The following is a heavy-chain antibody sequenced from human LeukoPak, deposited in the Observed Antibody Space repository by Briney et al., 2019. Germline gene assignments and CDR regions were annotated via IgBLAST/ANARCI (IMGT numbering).Heavy chain of an antibody. Sequence: GGSLILSCAASGFTFSSYSMNWVRQAPGKGLEWVSSISSSSSYIYYADSVKGRFTTSRDNAKNSLYLQMNSLRAEDTAVYCCARLVAAGPFDYWGQGTLVTVSS. V-gene: IGHV3-21*01. CDR2: ISSSSSYI. CDR3: ARLVAAGPFDY. CDR1: GFTFSSYS. D-gene: IGHD6-13*01. J-gene: IGHJ4*02.